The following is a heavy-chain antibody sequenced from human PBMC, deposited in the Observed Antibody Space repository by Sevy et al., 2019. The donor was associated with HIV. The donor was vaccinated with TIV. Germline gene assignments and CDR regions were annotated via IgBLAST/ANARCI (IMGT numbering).Heavy chain of an antibody. D-gene: IGHD3-22*01. CDR1: GYSISSGYY. CDR3: ARARYYDSSAYYYFDY. J-gene: IGHJ4*02. Sequence: SETLSLTCAVSGYSISSGYYWGWIRQPPGKGLEWIGSIYHGGSTYYNPSLKSRVTISVDTSKNQFSLKLSSVTAADTDVYYCARARYYDSSAYYYFDYWGQGTLVTVSS. V-gene: IGHV4-38-2*01. CDR2: IYHGGST.